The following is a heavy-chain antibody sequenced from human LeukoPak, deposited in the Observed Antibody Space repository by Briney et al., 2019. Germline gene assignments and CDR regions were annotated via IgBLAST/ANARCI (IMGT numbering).Heavy chain of an antibody. CDR3: ARVFDYGGNYYFDY. CDR2: IYTSGST. Sequence: SETLSLTCTVSGGSISSYYWSWIRQPAGKGLEWIGRIYTSGSTNYNPSLKSRVTMSVDTSKNQFSLKLSSVTAADTAVYYCARVFDYGGNYYFDYWGQGTLVTVSS. V-gene: IGHV4-4*07. J-gene: IGHJ4*02. D-gene: IGHD4-23*01. CDR1: GGSISSYY.